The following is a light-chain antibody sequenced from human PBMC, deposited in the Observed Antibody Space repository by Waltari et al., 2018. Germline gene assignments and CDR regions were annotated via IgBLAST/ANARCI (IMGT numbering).Light chain of an antibody. CDR1: PSVLYSSHNKNS. CDR2: WAS. V-gene: IGKV4-1*01. Sequence: DIVMTQSPDSLAVSLGERATINCKSSPSVLYSSHNKNSLAWYQQKPGQPPKFLIHWASTRESGVPDRFSGSGSGTDFTLTISSLQAEDVAVYYCQQFYSTPLTFGGGTKVEIK. J-gene: IGKJ4*01. CDR3: QQFYSTPLT.